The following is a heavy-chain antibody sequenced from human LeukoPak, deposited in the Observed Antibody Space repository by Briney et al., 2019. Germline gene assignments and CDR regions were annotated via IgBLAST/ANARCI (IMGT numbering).Heavy chain of an antibody. CDR3: ARYYYDTSSVFDV. CDR2: INPNSSGT. CDR1: GYTFTDYY. V-gene: IGHV1-2*02. D-gene: IGHD3-22*01. J-gene: IGHJ3*01. Sequence: ASVKLSCKASGYTFTDYYMHWVRQAPGQGLEWMGWINPNSSGTNYAQKFQGRVTMTRDTSISTAYMELSRLRSDDTAVYYCARYYYDTSSVFDVWGQGTRVTVSS.